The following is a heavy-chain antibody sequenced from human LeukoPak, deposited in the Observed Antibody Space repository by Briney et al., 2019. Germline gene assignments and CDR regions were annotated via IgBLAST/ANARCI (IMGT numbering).Heavy chain of an antibody. V-gene: IGHV4-4*07. D-gene: IGHD6-13*01. Sequence: SETLSLTCTDSGGSISSYYWSWLRQPAGKGLEWIGRIYTSGSTNYNPSLKSRVTISVDKSKNQFSLKLSSVTAADTAVYYCARESPYSSSYYYYYMDVWGKGTTVTVSS. CDR2: IYTSGST. CDR1: GGSISSYY. CDR3: ARESPYSSSYYYYYMDV. J-gene: IGHJ6*03.